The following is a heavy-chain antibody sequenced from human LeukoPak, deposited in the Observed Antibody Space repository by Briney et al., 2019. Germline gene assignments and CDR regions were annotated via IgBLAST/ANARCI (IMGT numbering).Heavy chain of an antibody. CDR1: GFTFSNYA. CDR3: AKATAGPFDY. Sequence: GGSLRLSCAASGFTFSNYAMNWVRQAPGKGLEWVSTISGSGGSTYCADSVKGRFTISRDNSRNTLYLQMNSLRAEDTAVYYCAKATAGPFDYWGQGTLVTVSS. J-gene: IGHJ4*02. D-gene: IGHD6-19*01. V-gene: IGHV3-23*01. CDR2: ISGSGGST.